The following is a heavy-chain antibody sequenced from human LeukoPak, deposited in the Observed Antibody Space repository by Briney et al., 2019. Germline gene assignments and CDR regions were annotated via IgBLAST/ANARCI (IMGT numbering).Heavy chain of an antibody. V-gene: IGHV3-21*01. D-gene: IGHD2-15*01. CDR1: GFTITDYG. CDR2: ISSSSSYI. J-gene: IGHJ6*02. CDR3: ARDYCSGGSCYSDYYYGMDV. Sequence: GGSLRLSCVASGFTITDYGMNWVRQAPGKGLEWVSSISSSSSYIYYADSVKGRFTISRDNAKNSLYLQMNSLRAEDTAVYSCARDYCSGGSCYSDYYYGMDVWGQGTTVTVSS.